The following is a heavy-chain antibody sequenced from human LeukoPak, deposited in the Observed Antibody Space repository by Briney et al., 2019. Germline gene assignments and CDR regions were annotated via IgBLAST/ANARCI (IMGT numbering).Heavy chain of an antibody. Sequence: ASVNVSCKASGGTFSSYAISWVRQAPGQGLEWMGGIIPIFGTANYAQKFQGRVTITADESTSTAYMELSSLRSEDTAVYYCARVDSSSWYSNYYYGMDVWGQGTTVTVSS. J-gene: IGHJ6*02. CDR3: ARVDSSSWYSNYYYGMDV. CDR2: IIPIFGTA. CDR1: GGTFSSYA. V-gene: IGHV1-69*01. D-gene: IGHD6-13*01.